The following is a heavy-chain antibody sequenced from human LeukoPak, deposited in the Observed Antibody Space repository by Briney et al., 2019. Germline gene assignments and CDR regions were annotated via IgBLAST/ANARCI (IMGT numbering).Heavy chain of an antibody. CDR3: ARHDGLAWEGGFFDY. CDR2: IYYSGST. D-gene: IGHD1-26*01. V-gene: IGHV4-39*01. Sequence: SETLSLTCTVSGGSISSSSYYWGWIRQPPGKGLEWIGSIYYSGSTYYNPSLKSRVTISVDTSKNQFSLKLSSVTAADTAVYYCARHDGLAWEGGFFDYWGQRTLVTVSS. CDR1: GGSISSSSYY. J-gene: IGHJ4*02.